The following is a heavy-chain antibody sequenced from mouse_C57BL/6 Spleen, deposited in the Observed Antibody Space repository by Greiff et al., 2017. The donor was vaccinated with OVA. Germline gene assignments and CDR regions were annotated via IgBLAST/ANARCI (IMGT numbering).Heavy chain of an antibody. J-gene: IGHJ3*01. D-gene: IGHD2-3*01. V-gene: IGHV1-61*01. CDR3: ARRGWLLFSFAY. Sequence: QVQLQQPGAELVRPGSSVKLSCKASGYTFTSYWMAWVKQRPGQGLEWIGNIYPSDSETHYNQKFKDKATLTVDKSSSTAYMQLSSLTSEDSAVYYCARRGWLLFSFAYWGQGTLVTVSA. CDR2: IYPSDSET. CDR1: GYTFTSYW.